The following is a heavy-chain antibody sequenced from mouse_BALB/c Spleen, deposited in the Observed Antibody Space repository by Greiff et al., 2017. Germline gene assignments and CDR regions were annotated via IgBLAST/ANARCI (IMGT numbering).Heavy chain of an antibody. J-gene: IGHJ4*01. CDR3: AKNSLLYAMDY. Sequence: EVKLQESGGGLVKPGGSLKLSCAASGFTFSSYAMSWVRQSPEKRLEWVAEISSGGSYTYYPDTVTGRFTISRDNAKNTLYLEMSSLRSEDTAMYYCAKNSLLYAMDYWGQGTSVTVSS. V-gene: IGHV5-9-4*01. CDR1: GFTFSSYA. CDR2: ISSGGSYT. D-gene: IGHD1-2*01.